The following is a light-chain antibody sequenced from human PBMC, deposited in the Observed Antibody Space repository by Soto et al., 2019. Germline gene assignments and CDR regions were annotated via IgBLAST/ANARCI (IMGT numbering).Light chain of an antibody. CDR3: SSFTSSITNV. Sequence: QSVLTQPASVSGSPGQSITISCTGTSSDVGGYNSVSWYQQHPGKAPKLILYDVTDRPSGVSYRFSGSKSGNTASLTISGLQAADEADYFCSSFTSSITNVFGXGTKVTVL. J-gene: IGLJ1*01. CDR1: SSDVGGYNS. CDR2: DVT. V-gene: IGLV2-14*01.